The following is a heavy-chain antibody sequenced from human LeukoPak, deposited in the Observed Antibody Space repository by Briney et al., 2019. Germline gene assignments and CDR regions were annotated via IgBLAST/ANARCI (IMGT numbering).Heavy chain of an antibody. CDR1: GFTFSTYW. Sequence: GGSLRVSCAASGFTFSTYWMTWVRQAPGKGLEWVANINQYGSEKYYVDSVKGRFTISRDNAKNSLYLQMNSLRAEDTAVYYCAKGRDCTNGVCYTVEFDYWGQGTLVTVSS. D-gene: IGHD2-8*01. CDR3: AKGRDCTNGVCYTVEFDY. V-gene: IGHV3-7*01. CDR2: INQYGSEK. J-gene: IGHJ4*02.